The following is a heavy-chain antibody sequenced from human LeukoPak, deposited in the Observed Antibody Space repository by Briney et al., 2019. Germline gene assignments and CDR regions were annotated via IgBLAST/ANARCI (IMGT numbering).Heavy chain of an antibody. V-gene: IGHV3-48*04. Sequence: GGSLRLSCAASGFTVSSNYMSWVRQAPGKGLEWVSYISGSSTNIYYADSVKGRFTISRDNAKNSLYLQLNSLRAEDTAVYYCARSGTTYYYDSSTRIWGQGTMVTVSS. CDR1: GFTVSSNY. J-gene: IGHJ3*02. CDR2: ISGSSTNI. CDR3: ARSGTTYYYDSSTRI. D-gene: IGHD3-22*01.